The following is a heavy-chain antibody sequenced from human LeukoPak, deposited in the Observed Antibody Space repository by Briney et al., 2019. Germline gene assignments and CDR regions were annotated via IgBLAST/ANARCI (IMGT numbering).Heavy chain of an antibody. CDR3: ARLFEGYYFDY. J-gene: IGHJ4*02. CDR2: IYYSGST. V-gene: IGHV4-39*01. CDR1: CGSISSSSYY. Sequence: SETLSLTCTVSCGSISSSSYYWGWIRQPPGKGLEWIGSIYYSGSTYYNPSLKSRVTISVDTSKNQFSLKLSSVTAADTAVYYCARLFEGYYFDYWGQGTLVTVSS.